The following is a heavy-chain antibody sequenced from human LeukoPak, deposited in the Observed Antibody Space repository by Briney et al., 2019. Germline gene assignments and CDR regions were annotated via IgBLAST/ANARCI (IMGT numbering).Heavy chain of an antibody. V-gene: IGHV1-24*01. D-gene: IGHD3/OR15-3a*01. CDR2: FDPEDGET. J-gene: IGHJ4*02. Sequence: SVKVSCKVSGYTLTELSMHWVRQAPGKGLEWMGGFDPEDGETIYAQKFQGRVTMTEDTSTDTAYMELSSLRSEDTAVYYCATEGLRTGSSPYYFDYRGQGTLVTVSS. CDR1: GYTLTELS. CDR3: ATEGLRTGSSPYYFDY.